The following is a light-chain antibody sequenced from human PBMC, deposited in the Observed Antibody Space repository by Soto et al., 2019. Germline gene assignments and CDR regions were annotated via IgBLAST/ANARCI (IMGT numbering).Light chain of an antibody. CDR1: QSVSSN. CDR3: QQYNNWPPTWT. Sequence: EIVMTQSPATLSVSPGERATLSCRASQSVSSNLAWYQQKPGQAPRLLIYGASTRATGIPARFSGSGSGTAFSLPIRRLQSEDFAVYHGQQYNNWPPTWTFGQGTKVDIK. CDR2: GAS. J-gene: IGKJ1*01. V-gene: IGKV3-15*01.